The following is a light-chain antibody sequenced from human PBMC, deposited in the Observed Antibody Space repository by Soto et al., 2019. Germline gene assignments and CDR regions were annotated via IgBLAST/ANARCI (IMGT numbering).Light chain of an antibody. V-gene: IGKV3-20*01. Sequence: ETVLTQSPGTLSLSPGERATLSCRASQRVRSRYLAWYQQKPGQAPRLLISGASSRATGIPDRFSGSGSGTDFTLTVSRLEPEDFALYYCQQYGNSPITFGQGTRLEIK. CDR2: GAS. J-gene: IGKJ5*01. CDR1: QRVRSRY. CDR3: QQYGNSPIT.